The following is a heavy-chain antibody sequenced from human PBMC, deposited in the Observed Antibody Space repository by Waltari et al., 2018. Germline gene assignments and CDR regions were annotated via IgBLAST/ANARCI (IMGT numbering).Heavy chain of an antibody. Sequence: QLQLQESGPGLVKPSETLSLTCTVSGGSISSSSYYWGWIRQPPGKGLEWIGSIYYSGSTYYNPSLKSRVTRSVDTSKNQFSLKLSSVTAADTAVYYCARGSSWYSYLDYWGQGTLVTVSS. CDR2: IYYSGST. V-gene: IGHV4-39*07. D-gene: IGHD6-13*01. CDR3: ARGSSWYSYLDY. J-gene: IGHJ4*02. CDR1: GGSISSSSYY.